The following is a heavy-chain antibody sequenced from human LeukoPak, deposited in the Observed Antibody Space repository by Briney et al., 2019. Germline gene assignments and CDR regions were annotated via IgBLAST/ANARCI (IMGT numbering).Heavy chain of an antibody. V-gene: IGHV3-30-3*01. CDR1: GFSFSNYA. J-gene: IGHJ4*02. CDR2: ISYDESNK. D-gene: IGHD1/OR15-1a*01. Sequence: GGSLRLSCAASGFSFSNYAMHWVHQAPGKGLEWVAVISYDESNKDYADAVRGRFTISRDNSKNTLYLQMNSLKLEDTAVYYCARDNNGDYWGQGTLVTVSS. CDR3: ARDNNGDY.